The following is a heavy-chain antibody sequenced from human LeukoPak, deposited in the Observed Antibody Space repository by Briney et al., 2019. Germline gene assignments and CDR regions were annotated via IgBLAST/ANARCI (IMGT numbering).Heavy chain of an antibody. CDR1: GYTFTSYG. D-gene: IGHD2-2*01. CDR2: ISAYNGST. Sequence: ASVKVSCKASGYTFTSYGISWVRQAPGQGLEWMGWISAYNGSTNYAQKLQGRVTMTTDTSTSTAYMELRSLRSDDTAVYYCARDTLVVVPAARALDYWGQGTLVTVSS. V-gene: IGHV1-18*01. J-gene: IGHJ4*02. CDR3: ARDTLVVVPAARALDY.